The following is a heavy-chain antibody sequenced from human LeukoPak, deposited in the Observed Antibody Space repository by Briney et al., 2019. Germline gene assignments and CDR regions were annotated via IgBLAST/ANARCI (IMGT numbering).Heavy chain of an antibody. CDR2: ISYDGSNK. D-gene: IGHD3-9*01. V-gene: IGHV3-30*04. CDR1: GFTFSSYA. J-gene: IGHJ6*04. CDR3: ARENVGLNYDILTGSGMDV. Sequence: GRSLRLSCAASGFTFSSYAMHWVRQAPGKGLKWVAVISYDGSNKYYADSVKGRFTISRDNSKNTLYLQMNSLRAEDTAVYYCARENVGLNYDILTGSGMDVWGKGTTVTVSS.